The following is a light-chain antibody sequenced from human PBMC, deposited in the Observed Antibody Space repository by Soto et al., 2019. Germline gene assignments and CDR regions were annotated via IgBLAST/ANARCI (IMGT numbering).Light chain of an antibody. V-gene: IGLV2-14*03. Sequence: QSALTQPASVSGSPGQSITLSCTGTSSDVGFYDYVSWYQQHPGKAPKVMIYEVSNRPSGVSNRFSASKSGNTASLTISGLQDEDEADYYCSSYTSSGTVVFGGGTKLTVL. CDR1: SSDVGFYDY. CDR3: SSYTSSGTVV. J-gene: IGLJ2*01. CDR2: EVS.